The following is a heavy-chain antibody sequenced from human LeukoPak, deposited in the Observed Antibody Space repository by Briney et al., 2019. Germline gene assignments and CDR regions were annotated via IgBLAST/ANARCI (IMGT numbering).Heavy chain of an antibody. Sequence: GGSLRLSCAASGFTFSSYGMHWVRQAPGKGLEWVAVISYDGSNKYYADSVKGRFTISRDNSKNTLYLQMNSLRAEDTAVYYCASWKYSSSYWGQGTLVTVSS. CDR1: GFTFSSYG. CDR3: ASWKYSSSY. V-gene: IGHV3-30*19. J-gene: IGHJ4*02. D-gene: IGHD6-6*01. CDR2: ISYDGSNK.